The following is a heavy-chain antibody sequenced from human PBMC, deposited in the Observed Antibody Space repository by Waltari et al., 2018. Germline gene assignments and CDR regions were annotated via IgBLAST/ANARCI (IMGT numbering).Heavy chain of an antibody. Sequence: EVQLVESGGGLVQPGGSLRLSCAASGFTFSSYSMNWVRQAPGKGLEWVSYISSSSSTIYYADSVKGRVTISRDNAKNSLYLQMNSLRAEDTAVYYCARVPGQLVDYWGQGTLVTVSS. J-gene: IGHJ4*02. CDR3: ARVPGQLVDY. CDR2: ISSSSSTI. D-gene: IGHD6-6*01. V-gene: IGHV3-48*01. CDR1: GFTFSSYS.